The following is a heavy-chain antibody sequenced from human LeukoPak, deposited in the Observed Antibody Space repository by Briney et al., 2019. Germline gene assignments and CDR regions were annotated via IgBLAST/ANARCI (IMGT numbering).Heavy chain of an antibody. CDR3: ARESSKYSSSWYDNWFDP. V-gene: IGHV3-23*01. CDR1: GFTFSSYA. CDR2: ISGSGGST. Sequence: QSGGSLRLSCAASGFTFSSYAMSWVRQAPGKGLEWVSAISGSGGSTYYADSVKGRFTISRDNSKNTLYLQMNSLRAEDTAVYYCARESSKYSSSWYDNWFDPWGQGTLVTVSS. J-gene: IGHJ5*02. D-gene: IGHD6-13*01.